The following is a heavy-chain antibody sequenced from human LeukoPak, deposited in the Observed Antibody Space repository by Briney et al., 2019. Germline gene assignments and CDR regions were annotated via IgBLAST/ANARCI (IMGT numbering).Heavy chain of an antibody. Sequence: SETLSLTCTVSSGSIKNSNYYWGWIRQPPGKGLEWIGEINHSGSTNYNPSLKSRVTISVDTSKNQFSLKLSSVTAADTAVYYCARSRLRYFDWLLFHWGQGTLVTVSS. V-gene: IGHV4-39*07. D-gene: IGHD3-9*01. CDR2: INHSGST. CDR1: SGSIKNSNYY. CDR3: ARSRLRYFDWLLFH. J-gene: IGHJ4*02.